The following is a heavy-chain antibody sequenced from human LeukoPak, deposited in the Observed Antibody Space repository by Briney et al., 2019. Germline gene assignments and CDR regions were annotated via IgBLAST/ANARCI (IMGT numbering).Heavy chain of an antibody. CDR3: AKMVAAAHFDY. D-gene: IGHD2-15*01. Sequence: PSETLSLTCTVSGGSISSYYWSWIRQPPGKGLEWIAYIYYSGSTNYNPSLKSRVTISVDTSKNQFSLKLSSVTAADTAVYYCAKMVAAAHFDYWGQGTLVTVSS. CDR2: IYYSGST. V-gene: IGHV4-59*08. J-gene: IGHJ4*02. CDR1: GGSISSYY.